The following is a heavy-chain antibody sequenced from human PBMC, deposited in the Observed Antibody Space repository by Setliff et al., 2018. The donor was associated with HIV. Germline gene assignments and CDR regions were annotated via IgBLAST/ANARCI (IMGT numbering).Heavy chain of an antibody. V-gene: IGHV4-39*01. J-gene: IGHJ4*02. Sequence: TLSLTCTVSGGSISSSGYYWGWIRQPPGKGLEWIGNMYYSGSTYYKPSLTTRVTISVDGSKNQFSLKLKSVTAADTAVYYCARRHPPYGFWEEDYWGQGTLVTVSS. CDR1: GGSISSSGYY. D-gene: IGHD3-10*01. CDR2: MYYSGST. CDR3: ARRHPPYGFWEEDY.